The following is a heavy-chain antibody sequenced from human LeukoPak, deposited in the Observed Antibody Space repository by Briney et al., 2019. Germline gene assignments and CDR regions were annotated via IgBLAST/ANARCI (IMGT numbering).Heavy chain of an antibody. CDR1: GFTFTNYA. J-gene: IGHJ6*03. CDR3: AKEPSCNYYYYYSMDV. V-gene: IGHV3-23*01. CDR2: IRGNGIST. D-gene: IGHD6-6*01. Sequence: GGSLRLSCAAYGFTFTNYAMSWVRQAPGKGLEWVSGIRGNGISTYYADSVNDRFSISRDNSKSTLYLQMDSLRADDTAVYYCAKEPSCNYYYYYSMDVWGKGTTVTVSS.